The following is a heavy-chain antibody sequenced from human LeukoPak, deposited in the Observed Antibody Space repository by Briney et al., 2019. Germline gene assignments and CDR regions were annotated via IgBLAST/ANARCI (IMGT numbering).Heavy chain of an antibody. CDR1: GGSFSGYY. CDR3: ARDLPPGIAAAGTGRRWFDP. V-gene: IGHV4-34*01. D-gene: IGHD6-13*01. Sequence: SETLSLTCAVYGGSFSGYYWSWIRQPPGKGLEWIGEINHSGSTNYNPSLKSRVTISVDTSKNQFSLKLSSVTAADTAVYYCARDLPPGIAAAGTGRRWFDPWGQGTLVTVSS. CDR2: INHSGST. J-gene: IGHJ5*02.